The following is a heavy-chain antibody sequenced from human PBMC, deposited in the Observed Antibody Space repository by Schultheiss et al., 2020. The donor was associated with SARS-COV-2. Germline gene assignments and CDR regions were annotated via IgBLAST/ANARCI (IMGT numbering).Heavy chain of an antibody. J-gene: IGHJ6*02. CDR2: FNPNTGGT. V-gene: IGHV1-2*02. D-gene: IGHD3-3*01. Sequence: GESLKISCKASGGTFSSYAISWVRQAPGQGPEWMGWFNPNTGGTTYAPKFQGRVTMTRDTSTSTAYMQLTGLTSDDAAVYYCARDPMTRVFGVSQMDIWGHGTAVTVSS. CDR1: GGTFSSYA. CDR3: ARDPMTRVFGVSQMDI.